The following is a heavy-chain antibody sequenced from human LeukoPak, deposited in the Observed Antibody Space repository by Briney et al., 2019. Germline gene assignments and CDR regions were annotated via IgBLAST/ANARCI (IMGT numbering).Heavy chain of an antibody. V-gene: IGHV3-21*01. Sequence: GGSLRLSCAASGFTFSSYSMNWVRQAPGKGLEWVSSISSSYIYYADSVKGRFTISGDSAKNSLYLQMNSLRAEDTAVYYCAREGSTPPNWFDPWGQGTLVTVSS. J-gene: IGHJ5*02. CDR3: AREGSTPPNWFDP. CDR1: GFTFSSYS. CDR2: ISSSYI.